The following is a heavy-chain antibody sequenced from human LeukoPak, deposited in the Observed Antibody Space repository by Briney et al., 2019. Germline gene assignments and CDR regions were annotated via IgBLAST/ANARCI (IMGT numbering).Heavy chain of an antibody. CDR2: ISGNDGDT. J-gene: IGHJ4*02. CDR3: ARDVPDFWSGFDH. Sequence: ASVKVSCKASGYPFTTYGLSWVRQAPGPGLEWMGQISGNDGDTTYAQKFQGRVTMTTDTGTTTAYMELTSLTSDDTAVYYCARDVPDFWSGFDHWGQGTLVTVSP. V-gene: IGHV1-18*01. CDR1: GYPFTTYG. D-gene: IGHD3-3*01.